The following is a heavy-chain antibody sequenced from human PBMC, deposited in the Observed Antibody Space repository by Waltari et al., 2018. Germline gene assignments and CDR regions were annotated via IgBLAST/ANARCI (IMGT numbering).Heavy chain of an antibody. CDR2: IYHSGST. D-gene: IGHD3-16*01. J-gene: IGHJ4*02. Sequence: QVQLQESGPGLVNPSGPLSLTFAVSGGSISSRNWWSWVRQPPGKGLEWIGEIYHSGSTNYNPSLKSRVTISVDKSKNQFSLKLSSVTAADTAVYYCASGGYGRASFDYWGQGTLVTVSS. V-gene: IGHV4-4*02. CDR3: ASGGYGRASFDY. CDR1: GGSISSRNW.